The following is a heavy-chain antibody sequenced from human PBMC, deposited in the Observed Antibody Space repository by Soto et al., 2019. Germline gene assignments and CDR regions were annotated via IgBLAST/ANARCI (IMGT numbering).Heavy chain of an antibody. CDR3: ASRDPGTSVDY. D-gene: IGHD1-7*01. J-gene: IGHJ4*02. CDR2: IYRTGST. Sequence: ASETLSLTCTVSGGSFTSNNWWTWVRQPPGQGLEWIGEIYRTGSTNYNPSLKSRVTISLDKSENQFSLKVTSLTAADTAVYYCASRDPGTSVDYWGQGTLVTVSS. CDR1: GGSFTSNNW. V-gene: IGHV4-4*02.